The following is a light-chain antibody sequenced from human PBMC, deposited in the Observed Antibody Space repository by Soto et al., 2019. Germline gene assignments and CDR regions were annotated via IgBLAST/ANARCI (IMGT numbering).Light chain of an antibody. V-gene: IGKV1-5*01. J-gene: IGKJ4*01. CDR3: QQYNSFPLA. CDR1: QSISSW. Sequence: DIQITQSPSTLSASVGDRVTITCRASQSISSWLAWYQQKPGKAPKLLIYDASNLESGVPSRFSGSGSGTEFTLTISSLQPDDFATYYCQQYNSFPLAFGGGTKVDIK. CDR2: DAS.